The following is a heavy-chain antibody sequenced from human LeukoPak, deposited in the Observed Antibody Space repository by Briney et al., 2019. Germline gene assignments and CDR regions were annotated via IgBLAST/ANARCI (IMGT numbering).Heavy chain of an antibody. J-gene: IGHJ4*02. CDR1: GFSFSSYA. D-gene: IGHD3-9*01. V-gene: IGHV3-23*01. CDR2: MSSSDDGR. CDR3: ARFPTYYDILTGSF. Sequence: GGSLRLSCATSGFSFSSYAMSWVRQAPGKGLEWVSAMSSSDDGRYYAASVRGRFTISRDNAKNSLYLQMNSLRAGDTAVYYCARFPTYYDILTGSFWGQGTLVTVSS.